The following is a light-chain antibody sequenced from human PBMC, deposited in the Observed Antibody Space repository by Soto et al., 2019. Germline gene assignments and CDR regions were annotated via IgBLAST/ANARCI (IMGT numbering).Light chain of an antibody. CDR2: SAS. Sequence: DIQVTQSPSSLSASVGDRVTITCRASQSIRTYLNWYQHKPGEAPKLLIYSASTLQLGVASRFTGSGSGTDFTLTIDPLQPDDFASYYCQSNYIVPWAFGQGTKVELK. V-gene: IGKV1-39*01. CDR3: QSNYIVPWA. CDR1: QSIRTY. J-gene: IGKJ1*01.